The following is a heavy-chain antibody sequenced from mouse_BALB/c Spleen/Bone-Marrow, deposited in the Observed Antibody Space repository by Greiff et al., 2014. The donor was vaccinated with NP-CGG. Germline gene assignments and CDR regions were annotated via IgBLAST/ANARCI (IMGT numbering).Heavy chain of an antibody. CDR1: GFTFTEYY. CDR3: ARDKNYGSYWYFDV. V-gene: IGHV7-3*02. CDR2: IRNKANGYTT. J-gene: IGHJ1*01. D-gene: IGHD2-1*01. Sequence: DVHLVESGRGLVQPGGSLRLSCATSGFTFTEYYMSWVRQPPGKALEWLGFIRNKANGYTTEYSASVKGRFTISRDNSQSILYLQMNTLRAEDSATYYCARDKNYGSYWYFDVWGAGTTVTVSS.